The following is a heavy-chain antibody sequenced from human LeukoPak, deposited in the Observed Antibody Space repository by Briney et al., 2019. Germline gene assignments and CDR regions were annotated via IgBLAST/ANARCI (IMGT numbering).Heavy chain of an antibody. D-gene: IGHD3-16*01. Sequence: TGGSLRLSCEGSGFIFSSYAMTWVRQAPGKGLQWVSSISGSGESTYYADSMKGRFTISRDNSKNTLYLQMNSLRAEDTAVYYCARVGQIDYWGQGTLVTVSS. V-gene: IGHV3-23*01. CDR2: ISGSGEST. J-gene: IGHJ4*02. CDR1: GFIFSSYA. CDR3: ARVGQIDY.